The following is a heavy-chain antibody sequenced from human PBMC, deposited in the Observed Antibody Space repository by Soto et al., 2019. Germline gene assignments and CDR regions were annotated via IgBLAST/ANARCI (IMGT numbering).Heavy chain of an antibody. J-gene: IGHJ4*02. CDR3: ARETPAFHSAFDF. V-gene: IGHV6-1*01. CDR1: GDSVSSNGAA. Sequence: PSQTLSLTCAISGDSVSSNGAAWNWIRQSPSRGLEWLGRTYYRSRWYSDYAPSVKSRITVNPDTSQNQFSLQLNSVTPEDTAIYYCARETPAFHSAFDFWGQGTLVTVSS. D-gene: IGHD4-4*01. CDR2: TYYRSRWYS.